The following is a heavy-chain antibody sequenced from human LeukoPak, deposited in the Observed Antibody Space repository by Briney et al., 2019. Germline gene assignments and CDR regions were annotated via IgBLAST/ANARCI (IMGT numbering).Heavy chain of an antibody. CDR3: ARMGWAARDWGHYYMDV. CDR1: GFTFRDSY. D-gene: IGHD6-6*01. V-gene: IGHV3-11*04. J-gene: IGHJ6*03. Sequence: PGGSLRLSCAASGFTFRDSYMTWVRQAPGKGLDWVSYIGSTGSPIYYADSVKGRFTISRDNAKNSLYLQMNSLRAEDTAVYYRARMGWAARDWGHYYMDVWGKGTTITVSS. CDR2: IGSTGSPI.